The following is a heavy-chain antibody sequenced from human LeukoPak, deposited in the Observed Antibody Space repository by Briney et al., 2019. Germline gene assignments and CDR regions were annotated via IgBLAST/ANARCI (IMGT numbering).Heavy chain of an antibody. CDR1: GDSINNGHSY. Sequence: SETLSLTCTVSGDSINNGHSYWSWIRQPAGEGLEWIGRISTSGYTSYNPSLKSRVSISLDKSNNQFSLNLTSVTAADTAVYYCARWGLGSSWDVFENWGQGTLVTVSS. J-gene: IGHJ4*02. CDR2: ISTSGYT. V-gene: IGHV4-61*02. CDR3: ARWGLGSSWDVFEN. D-gene: IGHD6-13*01.